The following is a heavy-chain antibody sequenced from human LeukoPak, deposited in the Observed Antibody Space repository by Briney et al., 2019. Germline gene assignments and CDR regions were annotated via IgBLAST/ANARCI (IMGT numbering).Heavy chain of an antibody. Sequence: GGSLRLSCAASGFPFNNYWMHWVRQAPGKGLVWVSSINTDGRTTRYAASVQGRFTISRDDAKNTLYLQMNSLRVDDTAVYYCARAGASGWYAAGWFDPWGQGTLVTVSS. CDR1: GFPFNNYW. CDR2: INTDGRTT. V-gene: IGHV3-74*01. D-gene: IGHD6-19*01. CDR3: ARAGASGWYAAGWFDP. J-gene: IGHJ5*02.